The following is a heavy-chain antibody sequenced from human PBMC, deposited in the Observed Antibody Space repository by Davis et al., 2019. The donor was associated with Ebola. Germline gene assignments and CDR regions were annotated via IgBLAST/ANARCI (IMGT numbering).Heavy chain of an antibody. CDR2: IYYSGST. J-gene: IGHJ6*02. CDR1: GGSISSSSYY. Sequence: PSETLSLTCTVSGGSISSSSYYWSWIRQPPGKGLEWIGYIYYSGSTNYNPSLKSRVTISVDTSKNQFSLKLSSVTAADTAVYYCARDRYGSGSYSVPYYYYGMDVWGQGTTVTVSS. V-gene: IGHV4-61*01. CDR3: ARDRYGSGSYSVPYYYYGMDV. D-gene: IGHD3-10*01.